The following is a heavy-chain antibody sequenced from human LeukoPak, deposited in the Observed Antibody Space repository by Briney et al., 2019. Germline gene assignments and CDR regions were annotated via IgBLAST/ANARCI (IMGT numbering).Heavy chain of an antibody. CDR2: MNPNSGNT. Sequence: XTXTXXXIXWVRQATGQGLEWXGWMNPNSGNTGYAQKFQGRVTMTRNTSISTAYMELSSLRSEDKAVYYCEXXXXXXXXXXXXXXXXXXDPWXXXTXVTVSS. J-gene: IGHJ5*02. CDR1: XTXTXXX. CDR3: EXXXXXXXXXXXXXXXXXXDP. V-gene: IGHV1-8*01.